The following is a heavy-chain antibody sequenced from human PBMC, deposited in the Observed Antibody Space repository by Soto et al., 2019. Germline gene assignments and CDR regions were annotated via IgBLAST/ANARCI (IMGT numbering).Heavy chain of an antibody. V-gene: IGHV1-8*02. CDR1: GYTVTSYE. Sequence: ASVKVSSKTSGYTVTSYEINGVRQAPGHEQEWVGWMNTNSDDNRSAQTIRGRLTLTRQRSMRAVYMKFSNLRPDDSAVYYCARAPSPARQLYAMGVGGQGT. CDR2: MNTNSDDN. J-gene: IGHJ6*01. D-gene: IGHD6-6*01. CDR3: ARAPSPARQLYAMGV.